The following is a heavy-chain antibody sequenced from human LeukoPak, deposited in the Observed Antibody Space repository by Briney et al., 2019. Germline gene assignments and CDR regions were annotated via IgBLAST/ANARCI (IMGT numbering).Heavy chain of an antibody. D-gene: IGHD2-15*01. J-gene: IGHJ4*02. CDR1: GFTFSNYA. CDR2: IYSDSSRT. CDR3: TKDAGYASDY. V-gene: IGHV3-74*01. Sequence: GGSLRLSCAASGFTFSNYAMSWVRQAPGKGLEWVALIYSDSSRTTYADSVKGRFTISRDNAKNTVYLQMSSLRVEDTAVYFCTKDAGYASDYWGQGILVPVSS.